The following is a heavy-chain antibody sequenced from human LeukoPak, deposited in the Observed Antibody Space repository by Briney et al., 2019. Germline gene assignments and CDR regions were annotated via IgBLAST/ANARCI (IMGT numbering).Heavy chain of an antibody. CDR2: ISYDGSNK. D-gene: IGHD5-18*01. CDR1: GFTFSSYG. CDR3: AKGGTAMVLDY. V-gene: IGHV3-30*18. Sequence: GGSLRLSCAASGFTFSSYGMHWVRQAPGKGLEWVAVISYDGSNKYYADSVKGRFTISRDNSKNTLYLQMNSLRAEDTAVYYCAKGGTAMVLDYWGQGTLVTVSS. J-gene: IGHJ4*02.